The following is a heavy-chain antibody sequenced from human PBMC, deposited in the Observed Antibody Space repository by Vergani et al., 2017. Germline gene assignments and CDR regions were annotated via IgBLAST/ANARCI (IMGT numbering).Heavy chain of an antibody. CDR3: ARSIVSRNPPDYFDN. CDR2: VEDSGYF. CDR1: GGSLSGYY. D-gene: IGHD1-14*01. V-gene: IGHV4-59*01. Sequence: QVQLQESGPGLVRPSETLPLTCTVSGGSLSGYYWNWIRQTPGEGLEWIGYVEDSGYFNYNPSLKIRVSMSSDTSNNQFSLMLSSVTVADTAVYYCARSIVSRNPPDYFDNWGQGTLVTVSS. J-gene: IGHJ4*02.